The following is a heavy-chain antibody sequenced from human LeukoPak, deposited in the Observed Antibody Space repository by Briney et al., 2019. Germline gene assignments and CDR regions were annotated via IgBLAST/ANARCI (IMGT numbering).Heavy chain of an antibody. CDR2: IYSSGST. V-gene: IGHV4-4*07. CDR1: GGSISSYY. Sequence: PSETLPLTCTVSGGSISSYYWGWVPQPAGKGLEWIGRIYSSGSTNYRPSLKSRVTMSVDSSKNQFSLKLNSVTAADTAVYYCARDLIFAKWYFDLWGRGTLVTVSS. J-gene: IGHJ2*01. CDR3: ARDLIFAKWYFDL.